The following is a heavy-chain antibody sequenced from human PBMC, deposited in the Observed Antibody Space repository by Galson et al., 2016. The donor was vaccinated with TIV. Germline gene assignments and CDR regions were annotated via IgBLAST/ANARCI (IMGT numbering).Heavy chain of an antibody. D-gene: IGHD2-15*01. CDR2: IYWNDDK. Sequence: PALVKPTQTLTLTCTSSGFSLSSSGVGVGWIRQPPGKAPEWLALIYWNDDKRYSPSPNTRLTITKDTSRNQVVLTVTNVDPEDTATYYDAHSRGPGIEYRSVNGCPRCFDYWGQGTLVTVSS. CDR1: GFSLSSSGVG. CDR3: AHSRGPGIEYRSVNGCPRCFDY. V-gene: IGHV2-5*01. J-gene: IGHJ4*02.